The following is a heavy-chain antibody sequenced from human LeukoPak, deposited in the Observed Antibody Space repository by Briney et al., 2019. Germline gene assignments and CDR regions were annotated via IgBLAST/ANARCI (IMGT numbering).Heavy chain of an antibody. J-gene: IGHJ4*02. CDR1: GGSISSSSYY. Sequence: PSETLSLTCTVSGGSISSSSYYWGWIRQPPGKGLEWIGSIYYSGSTYYNPSLKSRVTISVDTSKNQFSLKLSSVTAADTAVCYCARKGDDFWSGYPFDYWGQGTLVTVSS. D-gene: IGHD3-3*01. CDR3: ARKGDDFWSGYPFDY. V-gene: IGHV4-39*01. CDR2: IYYSGST.